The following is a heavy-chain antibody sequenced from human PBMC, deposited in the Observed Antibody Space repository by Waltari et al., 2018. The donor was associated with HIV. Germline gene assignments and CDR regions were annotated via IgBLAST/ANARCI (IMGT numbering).Heavy chain of an antibody. Sequence: EVQLVESGGGLVQPGRYLRLSCTASGFTFGDYAMSWFRQAPGKGLEWVGFIRSKAYGGTTEYAASVKGRFTISRDDSKSIAYLQMNSLKTEDTAVYYCAFGGGAARFSDYWGQGTLVTVSS. CDR2: IRSKAYGGTT. D-gene: IGHD6-6*01. V-gene: IGHV3-49*03. CDR1: GFTFGDYA. J-gene: IGHJ4*02. CDR3: AFGGGAARFSDY.